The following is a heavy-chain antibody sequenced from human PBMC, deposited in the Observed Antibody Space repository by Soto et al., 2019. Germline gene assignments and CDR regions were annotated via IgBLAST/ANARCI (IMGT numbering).Heavy chain of an antibody. Sequence: SETLSLTCTVSGGSISSYYWSWIRQPPGKELEWIGYIYYSGSTNYNPSLKSRVTISVDTSKNQFSLKLSSVTAADTAVYYCARLPYGSGSYYNLQARPDYYYYMDVWGKGTTVTVSS. J-gene: IGHJ6*03. CDR2: IYYSGST. D-gene: IGHD3-10*01. CDR3: ARLPYGSGSYYNLQARPDYYYYMDV. CDR1: GGSISSYY. V-gene: IGHV4-59*08.